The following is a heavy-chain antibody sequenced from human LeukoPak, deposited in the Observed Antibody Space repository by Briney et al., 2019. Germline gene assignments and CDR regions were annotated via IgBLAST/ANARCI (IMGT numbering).Heavy chain of an antibody. D-gene: IGHD1-26*01. V-gene: IGHV4-39*07. CDR2: MYYGGTT. CDR3: ARDLGLTLYYFDY. J-gene: IGHJ4*02. CDR1: GGSISSSSYY. Sequence: SETLSLTCTVSGGSISSSSYYWGWIRQPPGKGLEWIGSMYYGGTTYNNPSLKSRVTISIDTSKNQFSLKLTSVTAADTAVYYCARDLGLTLYYFDYWGQGTLVTVSS.